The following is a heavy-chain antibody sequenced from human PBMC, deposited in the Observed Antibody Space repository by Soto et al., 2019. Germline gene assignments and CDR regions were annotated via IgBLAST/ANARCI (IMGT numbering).Heavy chain of an antibody. CDR1: GYTFTSYG. V-gene: IGHV1-18*01. D-gene: IGHD1-26*01. J-gene: IGHJ4*02. CDR3: ARDGRYSGSYGGYYFDY. CDR2: ISANNGNT. Sequence: QVRLVQSGAEVKKPGASVKVSCKASGYTFTSYGISWVRQAPGQGLEWMGWISANNGNTNYAQKIQGRVTMTPDTSTSTAYMELRSLRSDDTAVYYCARDGRYSGSYGGYYFDYWGQGTLVTVSS.